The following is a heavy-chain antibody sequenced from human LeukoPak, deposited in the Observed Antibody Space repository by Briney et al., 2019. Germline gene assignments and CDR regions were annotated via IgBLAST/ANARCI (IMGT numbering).Heavy chain of an antibody. D-gene: IGHD3-9*01. V-gene: IGHV3-7*01. CDR3: ARVHTDYDILTGYVYYYYYYMDV. J-gene: IGHJ6*03. CDR2: IKQDGSEK. Sequence: PGGSLRLSCAASGFTFSSYWMSWVRQAPGKGLEWVANIKQDGSEKYYVDSVKGRFTISRDNAKNSLYLQMNSLRAEDTAVYYCARVHTDYDILTGYVYYYYYYMDVWGKGTTVTVSS. CDR1: GFTFSSYW.